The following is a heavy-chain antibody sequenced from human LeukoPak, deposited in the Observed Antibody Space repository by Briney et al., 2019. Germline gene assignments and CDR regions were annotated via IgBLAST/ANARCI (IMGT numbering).Heavy chain of an antibody. CDR1: GFTFSSYA. D-gene: IGHD3-10*01. V-gene: IGHV3-48*04. Sequence: GGSLRLSCAASGFTFSSYAMSWVRQAPGKGLDWLSYISSSGSTIYYVGSVKGRFTISRDNANNSLYLQMNSLRAEDTAVYYCARVLMVRGTSHAFDFWGRGTMVTVSS. CDR3: ARVLMVRGTSHAFDF. J-gene: IGHJ3*01. CDR2: ISSSGSTI.